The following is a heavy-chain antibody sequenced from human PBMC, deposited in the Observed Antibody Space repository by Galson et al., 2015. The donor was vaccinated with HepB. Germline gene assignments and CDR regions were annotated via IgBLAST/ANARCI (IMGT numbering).Heavy chain of an antibody. CDR2: ISGSGGST. V-gene: IGHV3-23*01. CDR1: GFTFSSYA. D-gene: IGHD2-2*01. CDR3: AKEDVVVPAAIQKRAEYFQH. Sequence: SLRLSCAASGFTFSSYAMSWVRQAPGKGLEWVSAISGSGGSTYYADSVKGRFTISRDNSKNTLYLQMNSLRAEDTAVYCCAKEDVVVPAAIQKRAEYFQHWGQGTLVTVSS. J-gene: IGHJ1*01.